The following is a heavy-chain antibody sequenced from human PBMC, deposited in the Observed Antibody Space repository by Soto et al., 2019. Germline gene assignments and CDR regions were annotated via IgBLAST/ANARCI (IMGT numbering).Heavy chain of an antibody. V-gene: IGHV1-69*01. CDR2: IIPIFGTA. CDR3: AGPQGYCSGGSCYQYDY. Sequence: QVQLVQSGAEVKKPGSSVKVSCKASGGTFSSYAISWVRQAPGQGLEWMGGIIPIFGTANYAQKFQGRVTITADESTSTAYMELSSLRSEDTAVYYCAGPQGYCSGGSCYQYDYWGQGTLVTVSS. D-gene: IGHD2-15*01. CDR1: GGTFSSYA. J-gene: IGHJ4*02.